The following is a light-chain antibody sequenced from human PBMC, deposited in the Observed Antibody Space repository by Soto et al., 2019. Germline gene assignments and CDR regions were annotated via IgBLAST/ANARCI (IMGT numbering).Light chain of an antibody. CDR1: QSVSSSY. V-gene: IGKV3-20*01. Sequence: LRQTPGALSLSAWGRATLSCRSSQSVSSSYLAWYQQKPGQAPRLLIYGASSRATGIPDRFSGSGSGTDFTLTISRLEPEDFAVYYCQQYGSSPWTFGQGTKVDIK. J-gene: IGKJ1*01. CDR3: QQYGSSPWT. CDR2: GAS.